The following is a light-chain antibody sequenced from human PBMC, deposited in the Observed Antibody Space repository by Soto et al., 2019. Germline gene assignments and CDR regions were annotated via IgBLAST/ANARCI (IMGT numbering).Light chain of an antibody. CDR2: GAS. CDR3: QQYDNSPSWT. Sequence: EIVFTQSPGTLSLSPGEGATLSCRASQSVSSSYLAWYQQKPGQAPRLLIYGASSRATGIPVRFSGSGSGTDFTLTISRLEPEDFAVYYCQQYDNSPSWTFGQGTKVDIK. CDR1: QSVSSSY. V-gene: IGKV3-20*01. J-gene: IGKJ1*01.